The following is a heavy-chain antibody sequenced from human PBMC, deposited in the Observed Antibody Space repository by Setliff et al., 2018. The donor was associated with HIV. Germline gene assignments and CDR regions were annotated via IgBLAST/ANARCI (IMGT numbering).Heavy chain of an antibody. CDR1: GGSFNTFY. J-gene: IGHJ5*02. Sequence: LTCAVSGGSFNTFYWSWIRQPAGEGLEWQPAGEGLEWLGRIYTSGSTNYNPSLKSRVTISIDTSKNQFSLKLNAVTAADTAVYYCARGGGVYNWFDPWGQGTLVTVSS. V-gene: IGHV4-4*07. D-gene: IGHD3-10*01. CDR2: IYTSGST. CDR3: ARGGGVYNWFDP.